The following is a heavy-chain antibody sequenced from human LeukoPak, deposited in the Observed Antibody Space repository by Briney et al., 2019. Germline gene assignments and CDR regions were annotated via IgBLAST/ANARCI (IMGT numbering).Heavy chain of an antibody. V-gene: IGHV1-18*01. CDR2: ISAYNGNT. CDR1: GYTFTIYG. D-gene: IGHD4-11*01. J-gene: IGHJ4*02. Sequence: GASVKVSFKASGYTFTIYGISWVRQAPGQGLEWMGWISAYNGNTNYAQKLQGRVTMTTDTSTSTAYMELRSLRSDDTAVYYCARDRSTVTTPYFDYWGQGTLVTVSS. CDR3: ARDRSTVTTPYFDY.